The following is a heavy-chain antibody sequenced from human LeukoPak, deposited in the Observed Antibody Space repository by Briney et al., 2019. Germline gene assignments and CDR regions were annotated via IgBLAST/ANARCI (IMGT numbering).Heavy chain of an antibody. CDR2: ISSSGSTI. D-gene: IGHD2-15*01. J-gene: IGHJ4*02. CDR1: GFTFSSYE. CDR3: ARVWVGSIDY. Sequence: PGGSLRLSCAASGFTFSSYEMNWVRQAPGKGLEWVSYISSSGSTIYYADSVKGRFTISRDNAKNSLYLQMNSLRAEDTALYYCARVWVGSIDYWGQGTLVTVSS. V-gene: IGHV3-48*03.